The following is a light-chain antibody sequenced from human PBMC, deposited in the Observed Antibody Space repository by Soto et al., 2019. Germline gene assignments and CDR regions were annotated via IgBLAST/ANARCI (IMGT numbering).Light chain of an antibody. CDR1: QSISNW. Sequence: DIQMTQSPSTLSASVGDRVTITCRASQSISNWLAWYQQKPVKAPKVLIYKASSLESGVPSKFSGSGSGTEFTLTISSLQPDDFATYYCQQYNSFSRTFGQGTKVEIK. CDR3: QQYNSFSRT. J-gene: IGKJ1*01. CDR2: KAS. V-gene: IGKV1-5*03.